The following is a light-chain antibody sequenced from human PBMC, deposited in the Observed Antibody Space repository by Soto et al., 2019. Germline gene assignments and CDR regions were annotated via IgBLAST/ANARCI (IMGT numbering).Light chain of an antibody. CDR3: QQYNNWPPLT. J-gene: IGKJ1*01. Sequence: EIVMTQSPATLSVSPGERATLSCRASQSVSSNLAWYQQKPDQATRLLIYGASTRATGIPARFSGSGSGTEFTLTISSLQSEDFAVYYCQQYNNWPPLTFGQGTKVEIK. CDR2: GAS. V-gene: IGKV3-15*01. CDR1: QSVSSN.